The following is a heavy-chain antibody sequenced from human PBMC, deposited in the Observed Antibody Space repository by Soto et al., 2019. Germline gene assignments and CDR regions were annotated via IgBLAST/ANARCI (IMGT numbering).Heavy chain of an antibody. D-gene: IGHD3-22*01. CDR3: ASYHFDNIGYQADY. V-gene: IGHV3-30*04. J-gene: IGHJ4*02. Sequence: SLRLSCTGSGFTFNSLSLHWVRQGPDKGLEWVAVVSFDGKVTYYADSVKGRFTISADKSISTAYLQWSSLKPSDSAMYYCASYHFDNIGYQADYWGPGTLVTVSS. CDR1: GFTFNSLS. CDR2: VSFDGKVT.